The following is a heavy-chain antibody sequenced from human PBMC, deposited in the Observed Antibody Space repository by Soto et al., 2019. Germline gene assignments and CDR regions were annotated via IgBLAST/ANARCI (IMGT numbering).Heavy chain of an antibody. CDR2: ISSSGRTI. J-gene: IGHJ4*02. D-gene: IGHD6-13*01. CDR3: ARNSEHFDS. V-gene: IGHV3-11*01. CDR1: GVKIVDYC. Sequence: ASGVKIVDYCIRRILQEQRKGLEWISYISSSGRTIYYADSAKGRFTISRDNAKNSLYLQLNSLRAEDTAVYYCARNSEHFDSWGQGVLVTVSS.